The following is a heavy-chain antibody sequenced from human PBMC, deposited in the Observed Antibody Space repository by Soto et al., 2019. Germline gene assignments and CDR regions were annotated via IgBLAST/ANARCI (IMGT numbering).Heavy chain of an antibody. CDR3: ARLHPNVTDYYFDY. V-gene: IGHV4-31*03. CDR2: IYYTGRT. Sequence: QVHLQESGPGLVKPSQTLSLTFTVSGGSVSSADFFWSWIRQHPGKGLEWIGYIYYTGRTYYNPSLKSRLTISVDTSKNHFSLQQTSVTAADKAVYYCARLHPNVTDYYFDYWGQGPLVTVSS. J-gene: IGHJ4*02. D-gene: IGHD3-16*01. CDR1: GGSVSSADFF.